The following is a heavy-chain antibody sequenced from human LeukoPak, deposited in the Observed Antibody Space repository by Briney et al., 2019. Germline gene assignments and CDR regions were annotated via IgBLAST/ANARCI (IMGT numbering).Heavy chain of an antibody. CDR3: ARDVGGKYDYVWGSYRSLFDY. CDR2: INPNSGGT. D-gene: IGHD3-16*02. V-gene: IGHV1-2*02. Sequence: ASVKVSCKASGYTFTCHYMHWVRQAPGQGLEWMGWINPNSGGTNYAQKFQGRVTMTRDTSISTAYMELSRLRSDDTAVYYCARDVGGKYDYVWGSYRSLFDYWGQGTLVTVSS. CDR1: GYTFTCHY. J-gene: IGHJ4*02.